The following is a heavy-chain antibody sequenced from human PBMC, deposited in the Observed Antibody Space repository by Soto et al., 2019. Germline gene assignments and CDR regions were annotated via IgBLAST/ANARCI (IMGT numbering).Heavy chain of an antibody. CDR3: ARDSPSGYYDSSGYYWDAFDI. CDR1: GFTFSSYG. V-gene: IGHV3-21*01. Sequence: GGSLRLSCAASGFTFSSYGMNWVRQAPGKGLEWVSSISSSSSYIYYADSVKGRFTISRDNAKNSLYLQMNSLRAEDTAVYYCARDSPSGYYDSSGYYWDAFDIWGQGTMVTVSS. D-gene: IGHD3-22*01. CDR2: ISSSSSYI. J-gene: IGHJ3*02.